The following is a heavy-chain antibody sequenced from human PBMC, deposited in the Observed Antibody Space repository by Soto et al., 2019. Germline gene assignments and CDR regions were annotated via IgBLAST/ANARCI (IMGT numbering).Heavy chain of an antibody. CDR3: ATIIYGDYYYFDY. D-gene: IGHD4-17*01. CDR1: GYTLTELS. V-gene: IGHV1-24*01. Sequence: ASVTVSCKVSGYTLTELSMHWVRQAPGKGLEWMGGFDPEDGETIYAQKFQGRVTMTEDTSTDTAYMELSSLRSEDTAVYYCATIIYGDYYYFDYWGQGTLVTVSS. CDR2: FDPEDGET. J-gene: IGHJ4*02.